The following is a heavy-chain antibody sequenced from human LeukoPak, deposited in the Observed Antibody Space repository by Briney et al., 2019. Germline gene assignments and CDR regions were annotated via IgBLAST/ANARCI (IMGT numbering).Heavy chain of an antibody. D-gene: IGHD3-22*01. V-gene: IGHV3-7*01. CDR1: GFTFTTYW. CDR3: ASFPPYYYDSSGLDY. CDR2: INQVGSSK. J-gene: IGHJ4*02. Sequence: GGSLRLSCAASGFTFTTYWMGWVRQAPGKGPEWVANINQVGSSKYFVDSVKGRFIISRDNAKNSLYLQMNSLRAEDTAVYYCASFPPYYYDSSGLDYWGQGTLVTVSS.